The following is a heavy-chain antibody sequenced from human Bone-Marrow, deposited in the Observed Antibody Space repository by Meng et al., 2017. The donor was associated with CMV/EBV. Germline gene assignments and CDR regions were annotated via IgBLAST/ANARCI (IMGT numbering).Heavy chain of an antibody. CDR1: YQ. CDR2: IDPSSGGT. J-gene: IGHJ4*02. CDR3: ARDGPHCSVGGCYFDF. Sequence: YQINCVRQAPGQGLEWMGWIDPSSGGTRYAQKFEGRVVMTSDTSTTTVHMELSNLRGDDRAVYYCARDGPHCSVGGCYFDFWGQGSLVTVSS. V-gene: IGHV1-2*02. D-gene: IGHD2-15*01.